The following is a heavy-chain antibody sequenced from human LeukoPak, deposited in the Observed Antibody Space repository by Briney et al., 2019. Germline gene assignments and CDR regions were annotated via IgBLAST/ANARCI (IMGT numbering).Heavy chain of an antibody. J-gene: IGHJ5*02. CDR2: INPNSGGT. D-gene: IGHD2-15*01. V-gene: IGHV1-2*02. CDR3: ARDPLPEYCSGGSCHSRGWFDP. CDR1: GYTFIGYY. Sequence: ASVKVSCKASGYTFIGYYMHWVRQAPGQGLEWMGWINPNSGGTNYAQKFQGRVTMTRDTSISTAYMELSRLRSDDTAVYYCARDPLPEYCSGGSCHSRGWFDPWGQGTLVTVSS.